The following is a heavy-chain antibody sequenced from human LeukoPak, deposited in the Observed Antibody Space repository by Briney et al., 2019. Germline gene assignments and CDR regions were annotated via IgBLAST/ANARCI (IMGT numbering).Heavy chain of an antibody. J-gene: IGHJ4*02. CDR1: GFTFNDYT. V-gene: IGHV3-21*01. CDR3: ARERNFYYYDY. Sequence: GGSLRLSCAASGFTFNDYTMTWVRQAPGKGLEWVSSITGDCNYIFYADSVKGRFTISRDNAQNSLFLELNSLRGEDTAVYYCARERNFYYYDYWGQGALVTVSS. CDR2: ITGDCNYI. D-gene: IGHD3-3*01.